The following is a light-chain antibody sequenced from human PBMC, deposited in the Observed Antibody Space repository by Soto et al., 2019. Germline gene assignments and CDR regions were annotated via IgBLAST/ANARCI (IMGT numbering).Light chain of an antibody. Sequence: EIVMTQSPATLSVSPGERATLSCRASQSLSSSYLAWYQQKPGQAPRLLIYGASTRATGIPARFSGSGSGTEFTLTISSLQSEDFAVYYCQQYNNWPRTFGQGTKVDIK. V-gene: IGKV3-15*01. J-gene: IGKJ1*01. CDR1: QSLSSSY. CDR3: QQYNNWPRT. CDR2: GAS.